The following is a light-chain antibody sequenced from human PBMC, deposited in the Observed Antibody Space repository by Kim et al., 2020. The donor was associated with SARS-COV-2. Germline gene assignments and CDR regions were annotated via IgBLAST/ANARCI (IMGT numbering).Light chain of an antibody. J-gene: IGKJ4*01. CDR2: GAS. CDR3: QEYDSWPLA. V-gene: IGKV3-15*01. Sequence: VSQGERATLACRASQNIRSNLAWYQQKPGQAPRLLIYGASTRATAFPARFSGSGSGTEFTLTISSLQSEDCAVYYCQEYDSWPLAFGGGTKVDIK. CDR1: QNIRSN.